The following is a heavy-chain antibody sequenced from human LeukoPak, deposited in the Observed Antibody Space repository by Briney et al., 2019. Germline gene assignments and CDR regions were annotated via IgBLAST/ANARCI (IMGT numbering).Heavy chain of an antibody. CDR2: INPNSGGT. CDR3: ARTLTTATWDY. J-gene: IGHJ4*02. D-gene: IGHD4-17*01. V-gene: IGHV1-2*02. CDR1: GYTFTDSY. Sequence: ASVKVSCKASGYTFTDSYFNWVRQASGQGLEWMGWINPNSGGTHYAQNFQDRVTMTRDTSINTAYMEVSRLRSDDTAVYYCARTLTTATWDYWGQGTLVTVSS.